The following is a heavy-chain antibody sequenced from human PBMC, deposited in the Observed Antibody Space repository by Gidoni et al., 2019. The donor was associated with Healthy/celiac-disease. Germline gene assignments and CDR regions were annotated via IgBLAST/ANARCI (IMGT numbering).Heavy chain of an antibody. CDR3: ARGRRGSSSKLSGYYFDY. Sequence: QVQLQQWGAGLLKPSATLSLTCAVYGGSFSGYYWSWIRQPPGKGLEWIGEINHSGSTNYNPSLKSRVTISVDTSKNQFSLKLSSVTAADTAVYYCARGRRGSSSKLSGYYFDYWGQGTLVTVSS. J-gene: IGHJ4*02. CDR1: GGSFSGYY. D-gene: IGHD6-6*01. V-gene: IGHV4-34*01. CDR2: INHSGST.